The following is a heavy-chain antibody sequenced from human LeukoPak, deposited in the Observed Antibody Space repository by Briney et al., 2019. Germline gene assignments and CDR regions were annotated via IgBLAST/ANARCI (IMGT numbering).Heavy chain of an antibody. CDR2: ISGSGGST. D-gene: IGHD2-21*02. Sequence: GGSLRLSCAASGFTFSSYAMSWVRQAPVKVLEWVSAISGSGGSTYYADSVKGRFTISRDNSKNTLYLQMNSLRAEDTAVYYCATLQVVTANMGALDYWGQGTLVTVSS. J-gene: IGHJ4*02. V-gene: IGHV3-23*01. CDR1: GFTFSSYA. CDR3: ATLQVVTANMGALDY.